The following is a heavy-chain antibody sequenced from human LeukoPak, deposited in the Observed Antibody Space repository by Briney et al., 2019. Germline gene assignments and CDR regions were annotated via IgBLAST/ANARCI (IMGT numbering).Heavy chain of an antibody. J-gene: IGHJ4*02. D-gene: IGHD3-22*01. CDR2: IIPIFGTA. V-gene: IGHV1-69*06. CDR3: ARVPSSGYYIYFDY. Sequence: SVKVSCKASGGTFSSYAISWVRQAPGQGLEWMGGIIPIFGTANYAQKFQGRVTITADKSTSTAYMELSSLRSEDTAVYYCARVPSSGYYIYFDYWGQGTLVTVSS. CDR1: GGTFSSYA.